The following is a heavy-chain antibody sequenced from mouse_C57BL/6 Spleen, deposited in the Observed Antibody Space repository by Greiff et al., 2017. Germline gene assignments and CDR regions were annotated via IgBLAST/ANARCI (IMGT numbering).Heavy chain of an antibody. J-gene: IGHJ1*03. V-gene: IGHV7-3*01. CDR2: IRNKANGYTT. CDR3: ATVVAPYWYFDV. D-gene: IGHD1-1*01. CDR1: GFTFTAYY. Sequence: EVMLVESGGGLVQPGGSLSLSCAASGFTFTAYYMSWVRQPPGKALEWLGFIRNKANGYTTEYSASVKGRFTISRANSQSILYLQMNALRAEDSATYYCATVVAPYWYFDVWGTGTTVTVSS.